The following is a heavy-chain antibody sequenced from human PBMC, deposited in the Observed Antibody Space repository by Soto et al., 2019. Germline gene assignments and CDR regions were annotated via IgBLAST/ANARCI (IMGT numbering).Heavy chain of an antibody. J-gene: IGHJ4*02. V-gene: IGHV4-34*01. CDR3: ARDKITGLFDY. D-gene: IGHD2-8*02. CDR2: INHSGST. Sequence: QVQLQQWGAGLLKPSETLSLTCAVYGGSFSGYYWTWIRQPPGTGLEWIGEINHSGSTNYNPSPKXXLTISVDTSKNQFSLKLTSVTAADTAVYYCARDKITGLFDYWGQGTLVTVSS. CDR1: GGSFSGYY.